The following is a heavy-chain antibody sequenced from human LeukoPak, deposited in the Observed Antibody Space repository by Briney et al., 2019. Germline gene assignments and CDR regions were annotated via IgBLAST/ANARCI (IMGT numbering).Heavy chain of an antibody. CDR2: IRSDESNK. V-gene: IGHV3-30*02. D-gene: IGHD6-19*01. CDR3: ARILDSAWGELGY. Sequence: GGSLRLSSAGSGFTFSSYGMHRVGQAPGKGLEGMAFIRSDESNKYYADSVKGRFTISRDNSKNTLYLQMNSLRAEDTAVYYCARILDSAWGELGYWGQGTLVTVSS. J-gene: IGHJ4*02. CDR1: GFTFSSYG.